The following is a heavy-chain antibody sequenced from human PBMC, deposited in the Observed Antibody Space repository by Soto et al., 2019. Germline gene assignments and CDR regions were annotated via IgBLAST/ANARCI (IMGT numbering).Heavy chain of an antibody. CDR3: ARARETLLDNIVVVIASLDY. D-gene: IGHD2-21*01. Sequence: PGGSLRLSCAASGFTFSSYSMNWVRQAPGKGLEWVSSISSSSSYIYYADSVKGRFTISRDNAKNSLYLQMNSLRAEDTAVYYCARARETLLDNIVVVIASLDYWGQGTLVPGYS. J-gene: IGHJ4*02. V-gene: IGHV3-21*01. CDR1: GFTFSSYS. CDR2: ISSSSSYI.